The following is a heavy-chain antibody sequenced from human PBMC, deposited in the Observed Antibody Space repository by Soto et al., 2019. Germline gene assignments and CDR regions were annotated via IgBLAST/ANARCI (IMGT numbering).Heavy chain of an antibody. J-gene: IGHJ4*02. Sequence: ASVKVSCKVSGYTLTELSMHWVRQAPGKGLEWMGGFDPEDGETIYAQKFQGRVTMTEDTSTDTAYMELSSLRSEDTAVYYCATSPTKFLNCSGGSCYSHWGQGTLVTVSS. D-gene: IGHD2-15*01. CDR3: ATSPTKFLNCSGGSCYSH. V-gene: IGHV1-24*01. CDR1: GYTLTELS. CDR2: FDPEDGET.